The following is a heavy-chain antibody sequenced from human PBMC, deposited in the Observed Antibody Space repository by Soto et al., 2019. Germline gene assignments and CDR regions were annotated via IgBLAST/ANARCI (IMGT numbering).Heavy chain of an antibody. CDR3: AKDRKWLRSDAFDI. CDR2: ISGSGGSR. CDR1: GFTFSSYA. J-gene: IGHJ3*02. V-gene: IGHV3-23*01. Sequence: TGGSLRLSCVASGFTFSSYAMSWVRQAPGKGLEWVSAISGSGGSRYYADSVKGRFTISRDNSKNTLYLQMNSLRAEDTAVYYCAKDRKWLRSDAFDIWGQGTMVTVSS. D-gene: IGHD5-12*01.